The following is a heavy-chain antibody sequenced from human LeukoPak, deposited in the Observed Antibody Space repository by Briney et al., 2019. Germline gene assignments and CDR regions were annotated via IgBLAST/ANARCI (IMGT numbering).Heavy chain of an antibody. D-gene: IGHD3-3*01. CDR1: GFFFSNAW. V-gene: IGHV3-15*01. CDR2: IKSKAHGSIT. CDR3: STDEWS. J-gene: IGHJ4*02. Sequence: KTGGSLRLSCAASGFFFSNAWMSWVRQAPGKGLEWVGRIKSKAHGSITDYAGPVKGRFTISRDDSKDTLYRQMNALKTEDTAVYYCSTDEWSWGQGTLVTVSS.